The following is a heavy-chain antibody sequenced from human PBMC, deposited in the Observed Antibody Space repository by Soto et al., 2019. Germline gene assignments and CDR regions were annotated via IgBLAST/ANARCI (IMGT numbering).Heavy chain of an antibody. CDR3: AKDLQQLDNFDY. Sequence: RRLSCAASGFTFSSYAMSWVRQAPGKGLEWVSAISGSGGSTYYADSVKGRFTISRDNSKNTLYLQMNSLRAEDTAVYYCAKDLQQLDNFDYWGQGTLVTVSS. V-gene: IGHV3-23*01. CDR1: GFTFSSYA. J-gene: IGHJ4*02. D-gene: IGHD6-13*01. CDR2: ISGSGGST.